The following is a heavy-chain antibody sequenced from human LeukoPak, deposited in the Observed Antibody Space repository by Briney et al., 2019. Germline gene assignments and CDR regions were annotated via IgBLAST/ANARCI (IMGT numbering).Heavy chain of an antibody. Sequence: SETLSLTCTVSGGSISSYYWSWIRQPPGKGLEWIGYIYNSGSTNHNPSLKSRVSISADTSKNQFPLKLSSVTAADTAVYYCARGLPDYYDSSGYNVGKFDYWAREPWSPSPQ. CDR3: ARGLPDYYDSSGYNVGKFDY. V-gene: IGHV4-59*01. J-gene: IGHJ4*02. CDR2: IYNSGST. D-gene: IGHD3-22*01. CDR1: GGSISSYY.